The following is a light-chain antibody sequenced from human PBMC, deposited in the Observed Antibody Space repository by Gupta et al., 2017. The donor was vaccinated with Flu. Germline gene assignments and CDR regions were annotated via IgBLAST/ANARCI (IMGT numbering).Light chain of an antibody. J-gene: IGKJ2*01. CDR3: QQRSNGYT. Sequence: EIVLTQSPATLSLSPGTRATLSCRASQSVSCYLPWYQQKPGQAPRLLIYDATNRATGIPARFSGSGSGTDFTLTISRLEPEDFADYYCQQRSNGYTFGQGTKLEIK. CDR1: QSVSCY. CDR2: DAT. V-gene: IGKV3-11*01.